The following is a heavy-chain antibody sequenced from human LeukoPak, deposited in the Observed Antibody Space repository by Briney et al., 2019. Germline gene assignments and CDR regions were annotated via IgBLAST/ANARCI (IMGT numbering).Heavy chain of an antibody. CDR3: ARDGITMVRGVIIDYGMDV. CDR1: GFTFSNYA. J-gene: IGHJ6*02. CDR2: IKQDGSEK. V-gene: IGHV3-7*01. D-gene: IGHD3-10*01. Sequence: GGSLRLSCAASGFTFSNYAMTWVRQAPGKGLEWVANIKQDGSEKYYVDSVKGRFTISRDNAKNSLYLQMNSLRAEDTAVYYCARDGITMVRGVIIDYGMDVWGQGTTVTVSS.